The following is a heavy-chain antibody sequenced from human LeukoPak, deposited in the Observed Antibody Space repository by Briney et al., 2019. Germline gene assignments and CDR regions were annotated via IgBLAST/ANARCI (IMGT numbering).Heavy chain of an antibody. D-gene: IGHD1/OR15-1a*01. Sequence: SVKVSCKASGGTFSSYEISWVRQAPGQGLEWMGAIIPIFATTNYAQKFQGRVTLTADESTSTAYMELSSLRSEDAAVYYCARGAINKYFDLWGRGTLVTVSS. CDR1: GGTFSSYE. CDR3: ARGAINKYFDL. CDR2: IIPIFATT. V-gene: IGHV1-69*13. J-gene: IGHJ2*01.